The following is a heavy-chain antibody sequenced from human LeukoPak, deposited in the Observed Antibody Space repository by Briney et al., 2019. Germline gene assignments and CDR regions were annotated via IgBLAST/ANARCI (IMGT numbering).Heavy chain of an antibody. CDR1: GYTFTSYY. CDR3: ARETPMATFDY. Sequence: ASVKVSCKASGYTFTSYYIHWVRQAPGQGLERVGTINPSGGNTNYAQRFQGRVTMTRDRSTSTVYMELSSLRSDDTAVYYCARETPMATFDYWGQGTLVTVSS. CDR2: INPSGGNT. D-gene: IGHD5-18*01. J-gene: IGHJ4*02. V-gene: IGHV1-46*01.